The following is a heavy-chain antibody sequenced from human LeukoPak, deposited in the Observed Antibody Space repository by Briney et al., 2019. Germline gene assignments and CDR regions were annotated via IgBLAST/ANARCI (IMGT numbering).Heavy chain of an antibody. Sequence: SQTLSLTCTVSGGSVTSGNYYWNWIRQPAGKGLEWIGRIYTSGGASYNPSLKSRVTISIDASKNQFSLKLSSVTAADTAVYYCAREPPGYWGEGILVTVSS. CDR2: IYTSGGA. J-gene: IGHJ4*02. CDR3: AREPPGY. CDR1: GGSVTSGNYY. V-gene: IGHV4-61*02.